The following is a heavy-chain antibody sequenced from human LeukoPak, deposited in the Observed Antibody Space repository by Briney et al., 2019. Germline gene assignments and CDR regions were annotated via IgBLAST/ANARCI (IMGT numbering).Heavy chain of an antibody. V-gene: IGHV4-34*01. D-gene: IGHD6-19*01. Sequence: GSLRLSCAASGFTFSDHYMDWVRQPPGKGLEWIGEINHSGSTNYNPSLKSRVTISVDTSKNQFSLKLSSVTAADTAVYYCARGHLAMAGRRGWFDPWGQGTLVTVSS. J-gene: IGHJ5*02. CDR1: GFTFSDHY. CDR3: ARGHLAMAGRRGWFDP. CDR2: INHSGST.